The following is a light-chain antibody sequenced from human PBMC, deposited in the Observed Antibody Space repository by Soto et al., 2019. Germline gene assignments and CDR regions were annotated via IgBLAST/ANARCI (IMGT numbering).Light chain of an antibody. CDR2: AAS. J-gene: IGKJ2*01. CDR1: QSVSSSF. Sequence: EIVLTQSPGTLSLSPGERATLSCRASQSVSSSFLAWYQQKPGQAPRLLIYAASSRATGIPDRFSGGGSGTDFTLTISRLEPEDFAVYFCQHSSSWPYTFGQGTRLDFK. V-gene: IGKV3D-20*02. CDR3: QHSSSWPYT.